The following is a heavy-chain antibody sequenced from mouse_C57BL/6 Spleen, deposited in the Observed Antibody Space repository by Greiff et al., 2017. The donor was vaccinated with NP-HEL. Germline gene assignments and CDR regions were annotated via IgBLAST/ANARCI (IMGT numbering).Heavy chain of an antibody. CDR1: GFNIKDYY. Sequence: EVQLQQSGAELVRPGASVKLSCTASGFNIKDYYMHWVKQRPEQGLEWIGRIDPEDGDTDYHPKFKGKATMTADTSSNTAYLQLSSLTSEDTAVYYGTNWGDRDYAMDYWGQRTSVTVSS. CDR2: IDPEDGDT. D-gene: IGHD4-1*01. V-gene: IGHV14-1*01. J-gene: IGHJ4*01. CDR3: TNWGDRDYAMDY.